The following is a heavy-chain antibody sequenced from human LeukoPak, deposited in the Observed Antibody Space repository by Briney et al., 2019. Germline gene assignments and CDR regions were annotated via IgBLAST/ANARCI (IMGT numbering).Heavy chain of an antibody. V-gene: IGHV4-38-2*02. Sequence: SETLSLTCTVSGYSISSGYYWGWIRQPPGKGLEWIGYIYYSGSTNYNPSLKSRVTISVDTSKNQFSLKLSSVTAADTAVYYCARRVRDGYYYYYMDVWGKGTTVTVSS. CDR3: ARRVRDGYYYYYMDV. J-gene: IGHJ6*03. CDR2: IYYSGST. D-gene: IGHD5-24*01. CDR1: GYSISSGYY.